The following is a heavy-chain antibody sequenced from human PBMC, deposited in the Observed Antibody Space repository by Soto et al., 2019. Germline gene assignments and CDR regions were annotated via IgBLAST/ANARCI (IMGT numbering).Heavy chain of an antibody. D-gene: IGHD3-16*02. J-gene: IGHJ4*02. CDR2: LSGSGGDT. CDR1: GFTFSSFA. V-gene: IGHV3-23*01. CDR3: AKGGGYDYVWKSYRPDY. Sequence: GGSLRLSCVASGFTFSSFAMSWVRQAPGKGLEWVSTLSGSGGDTYYADSVNGRFTISRDKSKNTLYLQMDRLRVEDTAVYYCAKGGGYDYVWKSYRPDYWGQVTQVTVSS.